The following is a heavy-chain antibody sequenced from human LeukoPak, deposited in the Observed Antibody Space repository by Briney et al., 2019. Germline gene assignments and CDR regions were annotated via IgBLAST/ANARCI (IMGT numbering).Heavy chain of an antibody. CDR3: ARVKQPVPEVFDY. D-gene: IGHD1-14*01. CDR2: ISYDGSNK. J-gene: IGHJ4*02. Sequence: GGSLRLSCAASGFTFSSYAMHWVRQAPGKGLEWVAVISYDGSNKYYADSAKGRFTISRDNSKNTLYLQMNSLRAEDTAVYYCARVKQPVPEVFDYWGQGTLVTVSS. V-gene: IGHV3-30*01. CDR1: GFTFSSYA.